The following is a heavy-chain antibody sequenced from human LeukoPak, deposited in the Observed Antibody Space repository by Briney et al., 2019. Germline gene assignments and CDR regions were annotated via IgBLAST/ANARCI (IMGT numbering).Heavy chain of an antibody. V-gene: IGHV4-39*07. CDR1: VGSISSSSYY. D-gene: IGHD3-3*01. CDR3: ARERSGSEIFARSFDI. CDR2: IYYSVST. J-gene: IGHJ3*02. Sequence: SETLSLTCTVSVGSISSSSYYWGWIRQPPGKGLEWIWTIYYSVSTYYNTSLKSLVTISVATSKNQFSLKLSSVTAADTAVYYCARERSGSEIFARSFDIWGQGTMVTVSS.